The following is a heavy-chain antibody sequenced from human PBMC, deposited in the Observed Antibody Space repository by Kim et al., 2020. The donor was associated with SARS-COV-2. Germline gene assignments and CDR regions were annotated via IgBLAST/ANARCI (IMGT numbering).Heavy chain of an antibody. CDR3: ARDTIAAAGTGGAFDI. J-gene: IGHJ3*02. D-gene: IGHD6-13*01. Sequence: LKSRVTISVDTSKTQFCLKLSSVTAADTAVYYCARDTIAAAGTGGAFDIWGQGTMVTVSS. V-gene: IGHV4-34*01.